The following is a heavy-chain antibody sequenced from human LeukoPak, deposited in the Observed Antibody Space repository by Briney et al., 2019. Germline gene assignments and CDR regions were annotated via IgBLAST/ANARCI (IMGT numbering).Heavy chain of an antibody. CDR3: ARHILGYSYGWAYYYYYGMDV. D-gene: IGHD5-18*01. Sequence: PSETLSLTCTVSGGSISSYYWSWIRQPPGKGLEWIGYIYYSGSTNYNPSLKSRVTISVDTSKNQFSLKLSSVTAADTAVYYCARHILGYSYGWAYYYYYGMDVWGQGTTVTVSS. V-gene: IGHV4-59*08. J-gene: IGHJ6*02. CDR1: GGSISSYY. CDR2: IYYSGST.